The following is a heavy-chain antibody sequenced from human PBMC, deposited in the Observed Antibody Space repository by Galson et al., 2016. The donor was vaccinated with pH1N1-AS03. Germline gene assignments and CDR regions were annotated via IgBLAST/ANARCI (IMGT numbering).Heavy chain of an antibody. CDR3: AVWGYISNTHGLDV. J-gene: IGHJ6*04. D-gene: IGHD5-18*01. V-gene: IGHV3-13*01. CDR1: GFTFSNYN. Sequence: SLRLSCAGSGFTFSNYNMNWVRQSAGGGLEWVSLIAAVGTTEYAGSVKGRFTIFRDNVKNSLYLQMNNLRAEDTALYYCAVWGYISNTHGLDVWGKGTTVTVSS. CDR2: IAAVGTT.